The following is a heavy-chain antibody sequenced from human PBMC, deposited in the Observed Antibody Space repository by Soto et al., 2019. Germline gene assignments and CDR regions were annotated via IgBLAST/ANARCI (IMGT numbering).Heavy chain of an antibody. J-gene: IGHJ2*01. CDR1: GYTFMNYA. CDR3: ARCYCSVGSCYTCWHFDL. D-gene: IGHD2-15*01. CDR2: ISPSTGNT. Sequence: QVQLVQSGAEVKEPGASVKLSCQASGYTFMNYAISWVRQAPGQRLEWMGWISPSTGNTDQAQNFQGRVTMTLDTTTNTANMEMRRLRSDASAVYYCARCYCSVGSCYTCWHFDLWGRGTMVTVSS. V-gene: IGHV1-18*01.